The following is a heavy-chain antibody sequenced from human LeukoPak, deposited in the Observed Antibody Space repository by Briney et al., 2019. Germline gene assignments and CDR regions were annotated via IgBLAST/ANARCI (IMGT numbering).Heavy chain of an antibody. CDR3: TTGTWIQLWLADY. V-gene: IGHV3-15*01. J-gene: IGHJ4*02. D-gene: IGHD5-18*01. CDR1: GFTFSNAC. CDR2: IKTKTDGGTT. Sequence: GGSLRLSCAASGFTFSNACKSWVRQAPGKGLEWVGHIKTKTDGGTTDYAAPVKGRFTISRDDSKNTLYLQMNSLKTEDTALYYCTTGTWIQLWLADYWGQGTLVTVSS.